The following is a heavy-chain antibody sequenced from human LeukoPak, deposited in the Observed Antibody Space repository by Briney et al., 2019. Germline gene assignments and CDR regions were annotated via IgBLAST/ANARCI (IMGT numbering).Heavy chain of an antibody. D-gene: IGHD1-20*01. Sequence: GGSLRLYCAASGFTIRDYVMIWVRQAPANGLEWVSYIDPSGTALYYADSVKGRFTVSRDNGKNSLSLQLRSLRAEDTALYYCARAAYNWNWGQGTLVTVSS. CDR2: IDPSGTAL. J-gene: IGHJ4*02. V-gene: IGHV3-11*01. CDR3: ARAAYNWN. CDR1: GFTIRDYV.